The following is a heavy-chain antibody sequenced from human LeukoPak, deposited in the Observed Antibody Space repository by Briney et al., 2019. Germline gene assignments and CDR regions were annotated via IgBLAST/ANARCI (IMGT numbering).Heavy chain of an antibody. CDR1: GYTFTSYY. Sequence: GASVKVSCKASGYTFTSYYMHWVRQAPGQGLEWMGIINPSGGSTSYAQKFQGRVTMTRGTSTSTVYMELSSLRSEDTAVYYCATYGDLDAFDIWGQGTMVTVSS. CDR3: ATYGDLDAFDI. V-gene: IGHV1-46*01. J-gene: IGHJ3*02. CDR2: INPSGGST. D-gene: IGHD4-17*01.